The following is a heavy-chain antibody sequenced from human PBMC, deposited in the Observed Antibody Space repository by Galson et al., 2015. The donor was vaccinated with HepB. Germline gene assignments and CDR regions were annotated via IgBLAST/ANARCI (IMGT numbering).Heavy chain of an antibody. J-gene: IGHJ2*01. CDR3: AKDLAGGYLLDWFFDL. CDR2: VSPSGGNT. Sequence: SLRLSCAASGFPLSTYAMTWVRQAPGKGLDWVAAVSPSGGNTYYTDSVKGRFTISRDNSKKTLYLQMIGLSAEDTAVYYCAKDLAGGYLLDWFFDLWGRGTLVTVSS. CDR1: GFPLSTYA. V-gene: IGHV3-23*01. D-gene: IGHD5-18*01.